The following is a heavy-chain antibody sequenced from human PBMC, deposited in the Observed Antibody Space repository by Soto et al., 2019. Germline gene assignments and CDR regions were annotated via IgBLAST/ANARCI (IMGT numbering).Heavy chain of an antibody. J-gene: IGHJ1*01. Sequence: QVQLVESGGGVVQPGRSLRVSWAASGFNFRTYGIHWVRQAPGNGLEWVALISKDGSHSYYAHSVKGRFTTSRDNSQNKAFLQVNSLRADDTAVYFCARGTDYADLGNAEYFHPWGQGTLVTVSS. V-gene: IGHV3-30*03. D-gene: IGHD4-17*01. CDR3: ARGTDYADLGNAEYFHP. CDR1: GFNFRTYG. CDR2: ISKDGSHS.